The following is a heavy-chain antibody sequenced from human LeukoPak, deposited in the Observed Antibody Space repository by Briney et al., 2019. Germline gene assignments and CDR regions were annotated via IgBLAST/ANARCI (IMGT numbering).Heavy chain of an antibody. J-gene: IGHJ3*02. CDR1: GGSISSYY. CDR3: ARGAYGDYIPPRLDVFDI. CDR2: IHYSGST. Sequence: PSETLSLTCTVSGGSISSYYWSWIRQPPGKGLEWIGYIHYSGSTHYNPSLKSRVTISVDTSKNQFSLKLSSVTAADTAVYYCARGAYGDYIPPRLDVFDIWGQGTMVTVSS. V-gene: IGHV4-59*12. D-gene: IGHD4-17*01.